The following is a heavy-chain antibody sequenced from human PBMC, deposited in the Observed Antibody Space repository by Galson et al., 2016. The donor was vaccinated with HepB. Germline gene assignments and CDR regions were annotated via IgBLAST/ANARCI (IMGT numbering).Heavy chain of an antibody. Sequence: SLRLSCAASGLTVSSNYMSWVRQAPGKGLEWVSVIYSSGSTYYADSVQGRFTISRDNSKNTVFLEMNSLRAEDTAVYYCGTESYLKGHSIVVAAPSQTWGRGTLVTVAS. CDR1: GLTVSSNY. D-gene: IGHD2-15*01. CDR3: GTESYLKGHSIVVAAPSQT. CDR2: IYSSGST. J-gene: IGHJ5*02. V-gene: IGHV3-53*01.